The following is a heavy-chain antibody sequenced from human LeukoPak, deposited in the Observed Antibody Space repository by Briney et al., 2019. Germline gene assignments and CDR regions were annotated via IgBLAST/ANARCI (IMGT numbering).Heavy chain of an antibody. CDR1: GGTFSSYA. V-gene: IGHV1-69*06. J-gene: IGHJ4*02. Sequence: ASVKVPCKASGGTFSSYAISWVRQAPGQGLEWMGGIIPIFGTANYAQKFQGRVTITADKSTSTAYMELSSLRSEYTAVYYWASSRWLQSDYFDYWGQGTLVTVSS. CDR2: IIPIFGTA. D-gene: IGHD5-24*01. CDR3: ASSRWLQSDYFDY.